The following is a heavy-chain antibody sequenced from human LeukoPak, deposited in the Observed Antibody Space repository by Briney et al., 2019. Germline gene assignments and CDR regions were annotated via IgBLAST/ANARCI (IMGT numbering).Heavy chain of an antibody. D-gene: IGHD3-22*01. J-gene: IGHJ4*02. V-gene: IGHV1-69*13. Sequence: SVKVSCKASGGTFSGYAISWVRQAPGQGLEWMGGIIPIFGTANYAQKFQGRVTITADESTSTAYMELSSLRSEDTAVYYCAREAYDSSGYRNYYFDYWGQGTLVTVSS. CDR2: IIPIFGTA. CDR3: AREAYDSSGYRNYYFDY. CDR1: GGTFSGYA.